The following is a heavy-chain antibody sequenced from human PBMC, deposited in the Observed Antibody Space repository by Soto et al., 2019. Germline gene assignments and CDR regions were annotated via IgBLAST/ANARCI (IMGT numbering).Heavy chain of an antibody. CDR3: TTDNYDSSGYWDPGAFDI. CDR2: IKSKTDGGTT. CDR1: GFTFSNAW. V-gene: IGHV3-15*07. D-gene: IGHD3-22*01. J-gene: IGHJ3*02. Sequence: GGSLRLSCAASGFTFSNAWMNWVRQAPGKGLERVGRIKSKTDGGTTDYAAPVKGRFTISRDDSKNTLYLQMNSLKTEDTAVYYCTTDNYDSSGYWDPGAFDIWGQGTMVTVSS.